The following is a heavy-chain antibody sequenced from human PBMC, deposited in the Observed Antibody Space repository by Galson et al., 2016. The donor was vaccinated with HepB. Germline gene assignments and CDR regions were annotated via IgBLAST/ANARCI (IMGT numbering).Heavy chain of an antibody. CDR1: GFTFSSYA. Sequence: SLRLSCAASGFTFSSYAMSWVRQAPAKGLEWVSVISGSGASTYYADSVKGRFTISRDNSKNTLYLQVNSLRVEDTAIYYCARGRTTSCNSAFDIWGQGTMVTVAS. CDR3: ARGRTTSCNSAFDI. CDR2: ISGSGAST. V-gene: IGHV3-23*01. D-gene: IGHD2-2*02. J-gene: IGHJ3*02.